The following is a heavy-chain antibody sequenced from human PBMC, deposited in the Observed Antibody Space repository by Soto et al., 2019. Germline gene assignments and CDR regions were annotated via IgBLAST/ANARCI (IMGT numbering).Heavy chain of an antibody. CDR2: IYSGGST. CDR1: GFTVSSNY. D-gene: IGHD2-2*01. CDR3: ARGLAAVVPAAMAAY. Sequence: EVQLVESGGGLVQPGGSLRLSCAASGFTVSSNYMSWVRQAPGKGLEWVSVIYSGGSTYYADSVKGRFTISRDNSKNTLYLQMNSLRAEDTAVYYCARGLAAVVPAAMAAYWGQGTLVTVSS. J-gene: IGHJ4*02. V-gene: IGHV3-66*01.